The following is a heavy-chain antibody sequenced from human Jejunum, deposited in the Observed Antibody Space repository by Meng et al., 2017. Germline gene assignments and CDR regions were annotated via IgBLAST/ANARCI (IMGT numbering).Heavy chain of an antibody. CDR3: ARETGRTGEYCDH. J-gene: IGHJ4*02. Sequence: VQLLQSGAGVEKPGASGQVSCKASGYTFPPYNIHWLRQAPGQGLEWMGRINPNSGQTKFAQKFQGRVTMTRDTSITTAYMELSRLTSDDMAVYFCARETGRTGEYCDHWGQGTLVTVSS. D-gene: IGHD1/OR15-1a*01. V-gene: IGHV1-2*06. CDR2: INPNSGQT. CDR1: GYTFPPYN.